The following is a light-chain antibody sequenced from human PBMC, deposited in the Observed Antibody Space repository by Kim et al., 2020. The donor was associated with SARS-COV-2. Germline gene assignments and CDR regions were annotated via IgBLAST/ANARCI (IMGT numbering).Light chain of an antibody. V-gene: IGLV3-1*01. J-gene: IGLJ2*01. Sequence: VSPGQTATITCSGNKLGDKYTSWYQQRPGQSPVVVIYQDTKRPSGIPERFSGSNSGNTATLTISGTQTMDEADYYCQAWDRSTVVFGGGTQVTVL. CDR1: KLGDKY. CDR3: QAWDRSTVV. CDR2: QDT.